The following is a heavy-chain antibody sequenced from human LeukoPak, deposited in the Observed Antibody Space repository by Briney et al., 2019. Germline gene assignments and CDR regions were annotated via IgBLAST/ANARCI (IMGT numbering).Heavy chain of an antibody. V-gene: IGHV4-34*01. J-gene: IGHJ5*02. Sequence: SETLSPTCAVYGGSFSGYYWSWIRQPPGKGLEWMGEINHSGSTNYNPSLKSRVTISVDTSKNQFSLKLSSVTAADTAVYYCARDRGIVATITVFDPWGQGTLVTVSS. CDR2: INHSGST. CDR3: ARDRGIVATITVFDP. CDR1: GGSFSGYY. D-gene: IGHD5-12*01.